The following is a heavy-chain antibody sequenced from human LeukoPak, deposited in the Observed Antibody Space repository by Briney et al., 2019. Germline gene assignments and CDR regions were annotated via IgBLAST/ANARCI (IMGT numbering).Heavy chain of an antibody. V-gene: IGHV4-59*08. CDR3: ASESVALAGIDY. Sequence: SETLSLTCTVTGGSIRDYYWTWIRRPPGKGPEWIGYTHYSGSTNYNPSLKSRVTISVDTSKNQFSLKLSSVTAADTAVYYCASESVALAGIDYWGQGTLVTVSS. CDR1: GGSIRDYY. J-gene: IGHJ4*02. D-gene: IGHD6-19*01. CDR2: THYSGST.